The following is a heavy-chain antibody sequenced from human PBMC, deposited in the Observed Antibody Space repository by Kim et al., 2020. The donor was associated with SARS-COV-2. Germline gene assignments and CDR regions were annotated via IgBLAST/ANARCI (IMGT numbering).Heavy chain of an antibody. Sequence: SVKVSCKASGGTFSSYAISWVRQAPGQGLEWMGGIIPIFGTANYAQKFQGRVTINADESTSTAYMELSSLRSEDTAVYYCARVSDTASFGFDYWGQGTLVTVSS. CDR1: GGTFSSYA. J-gene: IGHJ4*02. V-gene: IGHV1-69*13. D-gene: IGHD5-18*01. CDR2: IIPIFGTA. CDR3: ARVSDTASFGFDY.